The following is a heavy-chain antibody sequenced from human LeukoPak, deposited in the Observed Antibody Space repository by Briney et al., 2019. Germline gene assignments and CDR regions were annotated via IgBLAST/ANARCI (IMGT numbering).Heavy chain of an antibody. Sequence: PGGSLRLSCAASGFTFSSYWMHWVRQAPGKGLVWVSRINSDGSSTSYADSVKGRFTISRDNAKNSLDLQMNSLRAEDTAIYYCARVLAGATYFDYWGQGTLVTVSS. CDR2: INSDGSST. D-gene: IGHD1-26*01. J-gene: IGHJ4*02. CDR3: ARVLAGATYFDY. V-gene: IGHV3-74*01. CDR1: GFTFSSYW.